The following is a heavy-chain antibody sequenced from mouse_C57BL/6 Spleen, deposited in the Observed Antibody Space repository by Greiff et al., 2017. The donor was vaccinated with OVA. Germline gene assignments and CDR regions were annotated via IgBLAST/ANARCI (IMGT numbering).Heavy chain of an antibody. CDR2: IDPSDSYT. CDR3: ARGYYGSKMFAY. D-gene: IGHD1-1*01. V-gene: IGHV1-69*01. Sequence: QVQLKQPGAELVMPGASVKLSCKASGYTFTSYWMHWVKQRPGQGLEWIGEIDPSDSYTNYNQKFKGKSTLTVDKSSSTAYMQLSSLTSEDSAVYYCARGYYGSKMFAYWGQGTLVTVSA. J-gene: IGHJ3*01. CDR1: GYTFTSYW.